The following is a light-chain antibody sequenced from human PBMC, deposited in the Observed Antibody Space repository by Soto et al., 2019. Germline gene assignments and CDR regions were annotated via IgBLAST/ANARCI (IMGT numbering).Light chain of an antibody. CDR1: SSDVGDYKY. CDR3: SSYTSSDTPYV. J-gene: IGLJ1*01. CDR2: VNS. V-gene: IGLV2-14*01. Sequence: QSALTQPASVSGSPGQSITISCTGTSSDVGDYKYVSWYQQHPDKAPKLIIFVNSNRPSGVSNRFSGSKSGNTASLTISGLQAEDEADYYCSSYTSSDTPYVFGTGTKLTGL.